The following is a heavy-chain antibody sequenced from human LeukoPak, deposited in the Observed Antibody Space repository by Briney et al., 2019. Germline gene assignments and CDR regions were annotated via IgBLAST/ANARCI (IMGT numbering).Heavy chain of an antibody. CDR2: ISPNSGDT. V-gene: IGHV1-2*02. CDR1: GYTFIGYY. CDR3: ARGVCYGSGSYSDF. Sequence: ASMKVSCKASGYTFIGYYMHWVRQAPGQGLEWMGWISPNSGDTNYSQKFQDRVTITRDTSITTTYMELSRLRSDDTAVYYCARGVCYGSGSYSDFWGQGTLVTVSS. D-gene: IGHD3-10*01. J-gene: IGHJ4*02.